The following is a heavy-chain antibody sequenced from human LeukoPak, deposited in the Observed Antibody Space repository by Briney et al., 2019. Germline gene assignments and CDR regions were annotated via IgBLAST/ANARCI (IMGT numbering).Heavy chain of an antibody. CDR2: IRYDGSNK. J-gene: IGHJ4*02. Sequence: PGGSLRLSCAASGFTFSNAWMSWVRQAPGKGLEWVAFIRYDGSNKYYADSVKGRLTISRDNSKNTLYLQMNSLRAEDTAVYYCAKDFSVYYYDSRVFDYWGQGTLVTVSS. CDR1: GFTFSNAW. D-gene: IGHD3-22*01. V-gene: IGHV3-30*02. CDR3: AKDFSVYYYDSRVFDY.